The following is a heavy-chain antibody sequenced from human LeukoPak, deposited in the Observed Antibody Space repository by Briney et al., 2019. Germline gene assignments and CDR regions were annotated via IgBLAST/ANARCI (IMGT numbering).Heavy chain of an antibody. J-gene: IGHJ5*02. D-gene: IGHD3-22*01. V-gene: IGHV3-21*01. CDR3: ARGPLDSTGFYLAWFDP. CDR2: ISSSSSYI. Sequence: GGSLRLSCTASGFTLRRYSMNWVRQAPGKGLEWVSSISSSSSYIYYADSVKGRFTISRDNAKNSLYLQMNSLRAEDTAVYYCARGPLDSTGFYLAWFDPWGQGTLVTVSS. CDR1: GFTLRRYS.